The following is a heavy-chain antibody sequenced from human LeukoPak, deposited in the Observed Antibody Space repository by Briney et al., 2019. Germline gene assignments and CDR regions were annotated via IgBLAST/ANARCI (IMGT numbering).Heavy chain of an antibody. J-gene: IGHJ3*02. CDR2: TSAYKGNT. V-gene: IGHV1-18*01. CDR3: ARAAPKNYGSRIATGAFDI. Sequence: ASVTVSSTASVHTLTIYGISWVPQPLAQGLERMGCTSAYKGNTNYAQDPQGRVTMTTDTSTSTAYMELRSLGSDDTAVYYCARAAPKNYGSRIATGAFDIWGQGTMVTVSS. CDR1: VHTLTIYG. D-gene: IGHD3-10*01.